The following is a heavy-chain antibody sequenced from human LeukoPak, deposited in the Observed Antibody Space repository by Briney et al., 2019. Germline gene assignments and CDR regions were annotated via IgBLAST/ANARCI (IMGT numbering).Heavy chain of an antibody. Sequence: ASVKVSCKVSGYTLTELSMHWVRQAPGKGLGWMGGFDPEDGETIYAQKFQGRVTMTEDTSTDTAYMELSSLRSEDTAVYYCAPVRGVLDAFDIWGQGTMVTVSS. CDR2: FDPEDGET. D-gene: IGHD3-10*01. J-gene: IGHJ3*02. CDR1: GYTLTELS. CDR3: APVRGVLDAFDI. V-gene: IGHV1-24*01.